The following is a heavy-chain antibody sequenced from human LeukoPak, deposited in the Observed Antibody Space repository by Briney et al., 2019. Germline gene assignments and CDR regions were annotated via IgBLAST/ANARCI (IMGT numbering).Heavy chain of an antibody. D-gene: IGHD7-27*01. CDR3: AKNWGGVDY. V-gene: IGHV3-48*03. CDR1: GFTFSNYE. Sequence: GGSLRLSCAASGFTFSNYEMNWVRQAPGKGLEWVSYISSSGSTIYYADSVKGRFTISRDNSKNTLYLQMNSLRSEDTAVYYCAKNWGGVDYWGQGTLVTVSS. J-gene: IGHJ4*02. CDR2: ISSSGSTI.